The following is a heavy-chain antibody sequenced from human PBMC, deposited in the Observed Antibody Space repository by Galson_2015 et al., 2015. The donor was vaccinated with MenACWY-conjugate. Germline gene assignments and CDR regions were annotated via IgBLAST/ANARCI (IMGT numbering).Heavy chain of an antibody. CDR1: GDSVSSNNAA. D-gene: IGHD3-10*02. CDR2: TYFKSKWYS. J-gene: IGHJ4*02. V-gene: IGHV6-1*01. CDR3: AREVMFSRNFYAIDY. Sequence: CAISGDSVSSNNAAWNWIRQSPSRGLEWLGRTYFKSKWYSDYAASVKSRLTINPDTSKNLISLQLNSVTPEDTAVYYCAREVMFSRNFYAIDYWGQGTRVTVSS.